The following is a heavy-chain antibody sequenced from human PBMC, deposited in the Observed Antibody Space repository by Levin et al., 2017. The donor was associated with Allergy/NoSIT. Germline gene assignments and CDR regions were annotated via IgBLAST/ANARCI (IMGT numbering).Heavy chain of an antibody. CDR2: ISAYNGNT. CDR1: GYTFTSYG. CDR3: ARDLGYYGSGSYYIGWGYYYYGMDV. D-gene: IGHD3-10*01. Sequence: GESLKISCKASGYTFTSYGISWVRQAPGQGLEWMGWISAYNGNTNYAQKLQGRVTMTTDTSTSTAYMELRSLRSDDTAVYYCARDLGYYGSGSYYIGWGYYYYGMDVWGQGTTVTVSS. V-gene: IGHV1-18*01. J-gene: IGHJ6*02.